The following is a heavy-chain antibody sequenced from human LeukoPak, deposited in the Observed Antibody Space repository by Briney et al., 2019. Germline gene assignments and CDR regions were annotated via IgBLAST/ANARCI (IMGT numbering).Heavy chain of an antibody. D-gene: IGHD3-22*01. CDR2: INPNNGVT. CDR3: ARISGYFISAPDDY. J-gene: IGHJ4*02. V-gene: IGHV1-2*02. Sequence: ASVKVSCKASGYTLIGYFLHWVRQAPGQGLEWMGWINPNNGVTNYAQRFHGRVSMTRDTSITTAYMELSRLTSDDTAVYYCARISGYFISAPDDYWGQGTLVTVSS. CDR1: GYTLIGYF.